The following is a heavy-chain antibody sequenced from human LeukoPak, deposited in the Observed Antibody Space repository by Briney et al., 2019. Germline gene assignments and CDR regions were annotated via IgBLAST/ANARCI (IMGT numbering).Heavy chain of an antibody. CDR2: IYSGGNT. J-gene: IGHJ4*02. CDR1: GFAVSSNF. V-gene: IGHV3-53*01. D-gene: IGHD3-3*01. Sequence: GGSLRLSCAASGFAVSSNFMSWVRQAPGEGLEWVSVIYSGGNTYYADSVKGRFTISRDNSKNTLYLQMNSLRAEDTAVYYCAKDRTYDFWSGYYSDWGQGTLVTVSS. CDR3: AKDRTYDFWSGYYSD.